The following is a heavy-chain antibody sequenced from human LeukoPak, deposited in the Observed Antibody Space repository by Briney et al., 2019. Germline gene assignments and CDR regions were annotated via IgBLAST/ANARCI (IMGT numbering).Heavy chain of an antibody. CDR2: IYYSGST. CDR3: ARSSTIHGHFDY. V-gene: IGHV4-39*01. Sequence: GSLRLSCAASGFTVTNNYMSWVRQPPGKGLEWIGSIYYSGSTYYTPSLKSRVTISVDTSKNQFSLKLSSVTAADTAVYYCARSSTIHGHFDYWGQGTLVTVSS. J-gene: IGHJ4*02. D-gene: IGHD5-18*01. CDR1: GFTVTNNY.